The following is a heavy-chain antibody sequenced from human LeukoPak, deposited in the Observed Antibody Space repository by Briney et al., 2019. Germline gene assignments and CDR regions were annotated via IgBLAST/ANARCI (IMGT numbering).Heavy chain of an antibody. J-gene: IGHJ4*02. CDR2: ISSSGSTI. CDR1: GFTFSDYY. V-gene: IGHV3-11*01. CDR3: AREDRYSSGWYYFDY. D-gene: IGHD6-19*01. Sequence: GGSLRLSCAASGFTFSDYYMSWIRQAPGKGLEWVSYISSSGSTIYYADSVKGRFTISRDNAKNSLYLQMNSLRAEDTAVYYCAREDRYSSGWYYFDYWGQGTLVTVSS.